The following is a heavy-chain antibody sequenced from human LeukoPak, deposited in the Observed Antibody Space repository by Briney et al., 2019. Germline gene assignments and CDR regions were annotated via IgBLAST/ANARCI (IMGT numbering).Heavy chain of an antibody. CDR3: ARDHPDCRGTSCLLFDC. Sequence: PGGSLRLSCAASGFTFSNYAMSWVRQAPGKGLDWVSTITRGGGSTYYADSIEGRFTISRDNSKNTLYLQMNSLRAEDAAVYYCARDHPDCRGTSCLLFDCWGQGTLVTVSS. CDR2: ITRGGGST. CDR1: GFTFSNYA. V-gene: IGHV3-23*01. J-gene: IGHJ4*02. D-gene: IGHD2-2*01.